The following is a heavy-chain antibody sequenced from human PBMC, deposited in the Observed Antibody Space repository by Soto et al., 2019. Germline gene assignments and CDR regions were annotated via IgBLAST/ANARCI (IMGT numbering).Heavy chain of an antibody. CDR3: AHVMITYGGLSAEDAFDI. J-gene: IGHJ3*02. V-gene: IGHV2-5*02. Sequence: SGPTLVNPTQTLTLTCTFSGFSLTTRRVGVGWIRQPPGEALEWLALIYWDDDKRYSPSLKNRLTVTKDTSKNQVVLTMTNMDPVETATYYCAHVMITYGGLSAEDAFDIWGQGTMVTVSS. CDR1: GFSLTTRRVG. D-gene: IGHD3-16*01. CDR2: IYWDDDK.